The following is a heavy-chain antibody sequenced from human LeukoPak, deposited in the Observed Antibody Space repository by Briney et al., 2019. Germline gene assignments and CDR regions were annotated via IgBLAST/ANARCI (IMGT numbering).Heavy chain of an antibody. CDR2: IKQDGSEK. Sequence: PGGSLRLSCAASGFTFSSYWMSWVRQAPGKGLEWVANIKQDGSEKYYVDSVKGRFTISRDNAKNSLYLQMNSLRAEDTAVYYCASLSHYYDFWSGIDYWGQGTLVTVSS. CDR3: ASLSHYYDFWSGIDY. V-gene: IGHV3-7*01. J-gene: IGHJ4*02. CDR1: GFTFSSYW. D-gene: IGHD3-3*01.